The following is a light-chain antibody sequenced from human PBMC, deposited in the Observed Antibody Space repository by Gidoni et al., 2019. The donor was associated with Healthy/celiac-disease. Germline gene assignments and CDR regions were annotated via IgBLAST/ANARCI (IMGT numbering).Light chain of an antibody. CDR2: KAS. J-gene: IGKJ2*01. CDR3: QQYNSYSYP. V-gene: IGKV1-5*03. CDR1: QSISSW. Sequence: DSQMTQSPSTLSASVGDRVTITCRASQSISSWLAWYQQKPGKAPKLLIYKASSLESGVPSRFSGSGSGTEFTLTISSLQPDDFATYYCQQYNSYSYPFGQGTKLEIK.